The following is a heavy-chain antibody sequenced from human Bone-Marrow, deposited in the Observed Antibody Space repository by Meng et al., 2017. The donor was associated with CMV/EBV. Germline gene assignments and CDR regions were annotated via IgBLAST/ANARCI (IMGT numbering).Heavy chain of an antibody. CDR3: AYYSSSGYYFDY. CDR2: IHHDGASK. Sequence: GGSLRLSCAACGFTFSSYAMHWVRQAPGKGLEWVAYIHHDGASKQYVDSVRGRFLISRDNSKNTLYLHMSNLRTEDTAVYYCAYYSSSGYYFDYWGQGTLVTVSS. J-gene: IGHJ4*02. CDR1: GFTFSSYA. D-gene: IGHD2-2*01. V-gene: IGHV3-30*02.